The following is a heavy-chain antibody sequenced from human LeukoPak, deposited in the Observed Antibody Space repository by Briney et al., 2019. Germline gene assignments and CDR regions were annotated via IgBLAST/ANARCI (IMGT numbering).Heavy chain of an antibody. J-gene: IGHJ4*02. CDR1: GFIFSDYH. Sequence: MAGGSLRLSCAASGFIFSDYHMNWIRQAPGKGLEWISYISPGGQTTYFADSVKGRVTLSRDNAKKSLSLQMNSLTADDTAVYFCAVGRDIGVAGPGGYFDYWGQGTLVAVSS. V-gene: IGHV3-11*01. CDR3: AVGRDIGVAGPGGYFDY. CDR2: ISPGGQTT. D-gene: IGHD2-15*01.